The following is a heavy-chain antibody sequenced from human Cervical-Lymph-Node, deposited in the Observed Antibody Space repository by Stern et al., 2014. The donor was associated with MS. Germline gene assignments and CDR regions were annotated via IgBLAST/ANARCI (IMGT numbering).Heavy chain of an antibody. CDR1: GFNFVTYW. V-gene: IGHV5-51*01. D-gene: IGHD6-13*01. CDR2: IYPDDSDI. Sequence: VQLVESGAEVKKSGESLKISCKGVGFNFVTYWIGWVRQLPGKGLEWRGTIYPDDSDIRYSPSFQGQVTISADTSIDTDYLQWSSLKASDTAIYYCARHAAGGWNFDLWGRGTLVNVAS. CDR3: ARHAAGGWNFDL. J-gene: IGHJ2*01.